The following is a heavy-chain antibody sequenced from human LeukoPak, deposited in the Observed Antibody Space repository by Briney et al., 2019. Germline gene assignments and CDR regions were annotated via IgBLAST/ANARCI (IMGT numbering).Heavy chain of an antibody. D-gene: IGHD5-18*01. CDR1: DGSISSGGYS. CDR3: ARLRGYSYDDAFDI. J-gene: IGHJ3*02. Sequence: SQTLSLTCAVSDGSISSGGYSWSWIRQPPGKGLEWIGYIYHGGSSYHNPSLKSRVTISVDTSKNQFSLKLSSVTAADTAVYYCARLRGYSYDDAFDIWGQGTMVTVSS. CDR2: IYHGGSS. V-gene: IGHV4-30-2*01.